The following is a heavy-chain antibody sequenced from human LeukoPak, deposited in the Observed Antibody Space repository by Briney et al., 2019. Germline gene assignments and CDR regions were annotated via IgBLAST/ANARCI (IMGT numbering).Heavy chain of an antibody. D-gene: IGHD2/OR15-2a*01. V-gene: IGHV1-18*01. CDR1: GYTFTSYG. CDR3: ARSPPLTPTSYYYYYMDV. Sequence: ASVKVSCKASGYTFTSYGISWVRQAPGQGLEWMGWISAYNGNTNYAQKLQGRVTMTTDTSTSTAYMELRSLRSDDTAVYYCARSPPLTPTSYYYYYMDVWGKGTTVTVSS. J-gene: IGHJ6*03. CDR2: ISAYNGNT.